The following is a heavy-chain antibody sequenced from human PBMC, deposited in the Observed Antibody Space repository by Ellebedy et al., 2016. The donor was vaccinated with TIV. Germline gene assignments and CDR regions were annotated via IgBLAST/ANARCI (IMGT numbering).Heavy chain of an antibody. CDR3: ARWGGSYHTALDY. CDR2: INAGNGNT. Sequence: ASVKVSCKASGYTFTNFAMHWVRQAPGQRLEWMGWINAGNGNTKYLQKFQGRVTITRDTSASTAYMELSSLRSEDTAVYYCARWGGSYHTALDYWGQGTLVIVSS. J-gene: IGHJ4*02. CDR1: GYTFTNFA. D-gene: IGHD1-26*01. V-gene: IGHV1-3*01.